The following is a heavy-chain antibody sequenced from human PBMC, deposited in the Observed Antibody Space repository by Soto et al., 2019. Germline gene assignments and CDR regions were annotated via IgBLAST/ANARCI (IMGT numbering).Heavy chain of an antibody. CDR2: ISAYNGNT. J-gene: IGHJ3*02. D-gene: IGHD3-9*01. Sequence: ASVKVSCKASGYTFTSYGISWVRQAPGQGLEWMGWISAYNGNTNYAQKLQGRVTMTTDTSTSTAYMELSSLRSDDTAVYYCARDPSGIKTYYDILTGYGAFDIWGQGTMVTVSS. V-gene: IGHV1-18*01. CDR1: GYTFTSYG. CDR3: ARDPSGIKTYYDILTGYGAFDI.